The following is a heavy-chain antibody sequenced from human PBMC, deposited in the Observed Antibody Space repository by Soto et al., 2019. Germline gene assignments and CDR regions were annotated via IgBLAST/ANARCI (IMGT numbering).Heavy chain of an antibody. J-gene: IGHJ4*02. CDR2: IYYSGST. Sequence: LSLTCTVSGGSISSYYWSWIRQPPGKGLEWIGYIYYSGSTNYNPSLKSRVTISVDTSKNQFSLKLSSVTAADTAVYYCARETVTGRVDYWGQGTLVTVSS. CDR1: GGSISSYY. V-gene: IGHV4-59*01. CDR3: ARETVTGRVDY. D-gene: IGHD4-17*01.